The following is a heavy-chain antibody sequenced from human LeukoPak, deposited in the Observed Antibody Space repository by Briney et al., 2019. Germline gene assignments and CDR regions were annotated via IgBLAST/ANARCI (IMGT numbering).Heavy chain of an antibody. D-gene: IGHD3-10*01. CDR1: GFTFSSYA. CDR3: ARHNSGGYTVLDY. J-gene: IGHJ4*02. CDR2: ISGSGGST. Sequence: PGGSLRLSCAASGFTFSSYAMSWVRQAPGKGLEWVSAISGSGGSTYYADSVKGRFTISRDNSKNTLYLQMNSLRAEDTAVYYCARHNSGGYTVLDYWGQGTLVTVSS. V-gene: IGHV3-23*01.